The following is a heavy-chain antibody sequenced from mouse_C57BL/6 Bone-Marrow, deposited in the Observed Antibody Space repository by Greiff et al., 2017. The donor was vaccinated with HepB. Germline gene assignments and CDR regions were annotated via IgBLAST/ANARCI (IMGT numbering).Heavy chain of an antibody. CDR3: AREGYYGSSYQFAY. D-gene: IGHD1-1*01. CDR1: GYAFSSSW. CDR2: IYPGDGDT. V-gene: IGHV1-82*01. Sequence: VQLQQSGPELVKPGASVKISCKASGYAFSSSWMNWVKQRPGKGLEWIGRIYPGDGDTNYNGKFKGKATLTADKSSSTAYMQLSSLTSEDSAVYFCAREGYYGSSYQFAYWGQGTLVTVSA. J-gene: IGHJ3*01.